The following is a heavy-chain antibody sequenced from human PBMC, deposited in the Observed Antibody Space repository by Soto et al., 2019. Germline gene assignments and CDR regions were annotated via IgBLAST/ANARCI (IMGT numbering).Heavy chain of an antibody. CDR3: AAGRGVLRPGQ. V-gene: IGHV1-69*18. D-gene: IGHD2-15*01. Sequence: QVQLVQAGTEVKEPGAAVKVSCKPSEGSFSTFAFSWVRLAPGQGLEWIGTIVPMSNTLTYAQRFQGRVTITAEERTTTAYMELRSLTSEDTAGYYCAAGRGVLRPGQWGQGSLVIVSS. J-gene: IGHJ4*02. CDR2: IVPMSNTL. CDR1: EGSFSTFA.